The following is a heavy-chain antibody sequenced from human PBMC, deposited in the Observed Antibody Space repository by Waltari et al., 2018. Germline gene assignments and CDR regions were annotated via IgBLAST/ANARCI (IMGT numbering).Heavy chain of an antibody. Sequence: QVQLQQSGPGLVKPSQTLSLTCAISVDSVSRNSAAWNCLRQSPSRGLEWLGRTYYRSRWSNDYAVSVKSRITVNPDTSKNQFSLQLNSVTPEDTAVYYCARMTTVTDDAFDIWGQGTMVTVSS. CDR1: VDSVSRNSAA. CDR2: TYYRSRWSN. J-gene: IGHJ3*02. D-gene: IGHD4-17*01. CDR3: ARMTTVTDDAFDI. V-gene: IGHV6-1*01.